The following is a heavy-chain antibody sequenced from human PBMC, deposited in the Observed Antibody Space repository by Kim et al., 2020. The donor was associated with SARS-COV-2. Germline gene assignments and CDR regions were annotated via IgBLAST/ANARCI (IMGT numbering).Heavy chain of an antibody. D-gene: IGHD2-15*01. CDR3: ASDNCSGGSCPGELNAFDI. V-gene: IGHV3-53*04. CDR1: GFTVSSNY. Sequence: GGSLRLSCAASGFTVSSNYMSWVRQAPGKGLEWVSVIYSGGSTYYADSVKGRFTISRHNSKNTLYLQMNSLRAEDTAVYYCASDNCSGGSCPGELNAFDIWGQGTMVTVSS. J-gene: IGHJ3*02. CDR2: IYSGGST.